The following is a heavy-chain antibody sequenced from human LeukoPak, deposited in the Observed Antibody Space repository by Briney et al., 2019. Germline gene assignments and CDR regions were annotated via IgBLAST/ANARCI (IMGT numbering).Heavy chain of an antibody. CDR2: IYYSGST. V-gene: IGHV4-59*08. CDR1: GGSISSYF. J-gene: IGHJ4*02. D-gene: IGHD6-19*01. CDR3: ARIDRAVAGTIDY. Sequence: SETLSLTCTVSGGSISSYFWSWIRQPPGKGLEWIGYIYYSGSTNYNPSLKSRVTMSVDTSKNQFSLKLSSVTAADTAVYYCARIDRAVAGTIDYWGQVTLVTVSS.